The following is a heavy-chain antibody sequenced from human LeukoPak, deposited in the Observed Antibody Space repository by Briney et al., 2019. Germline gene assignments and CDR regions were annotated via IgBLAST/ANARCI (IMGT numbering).Heavy chain of an antibody. CDR2: SGSTI. Sequence: GGSLRLSCAASGFVFSTYAMTWVRQAPGKGLEWVSSSGSTIDYSDSVKGRFTISRDNSKNTLYLQMNSLRAEDTAVYYCAKESYYDYVWGSYRPDYWGQGTLVTVSS. J-gene: IGHJ4*02. V-gene: IGHV3-23*01. CDR1: GFVFSTYA. D-gene: IGHD3-16*02. CDR3: AKESYYDYVWGSYRPDY.